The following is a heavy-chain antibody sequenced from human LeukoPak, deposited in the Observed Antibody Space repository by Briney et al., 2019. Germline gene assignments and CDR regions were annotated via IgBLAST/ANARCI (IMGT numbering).Heavy chain of an antibody. CDR2: IYTSGST. Sequence: TSETLSLTCTVSGGSISSGSYYWSWIRQPAGKGLEWIGRIYTSGSTNYNPSLKSRVTISVDTSKNQFSLKLSSVTAADTVVYYCARGLAPGWGYYHYYMDVWGKGTTVTISS. V-gene: IGHV4-61*02. J-gene: IGHJ6*03. D-gene: IGHD6-19*01. CDR3: ARGLAPGWGYYHYYMDV. CDR1: GGSISSGSYY.